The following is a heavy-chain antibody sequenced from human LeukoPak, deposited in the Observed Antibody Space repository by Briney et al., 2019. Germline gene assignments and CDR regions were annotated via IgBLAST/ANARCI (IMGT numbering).Heavy chain of an antibody. CDR1: GDTFSNYA. V-gene: IGHV1-69*05. CDR2: IIPIFGTA. Sequence: SVKVSCKASGDTFSNYAISWVRQAPGQGLEWMGGIIPIFGTANYAQKFQGRVTISTDESTSTAYMEVSSLRSEDTAVYFCAGRPLQDNWSDGDSYYFDYWGQGTLVTVSS. CDR3: AGRPLQDNWSDGDSYYFDY. J-gene: IGHJ4*02. D-gene: IGHD1-1*01.